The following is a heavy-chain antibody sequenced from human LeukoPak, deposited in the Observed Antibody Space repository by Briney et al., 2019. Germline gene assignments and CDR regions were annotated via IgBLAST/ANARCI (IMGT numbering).Heavy chain of an antibody. J-gene: IGHJ4*02. CDR1: GESFSGYY. D-gene: IGHD4-23*01. V-gene: IGHV4-34*01. CDR3: ARPGNYYYGGPDRYYFDY. Sequence: SETLSLACAVYGESFSGYYWSWIRQPPGKGLEWTGEINDSGDVNYNPSLKSRVTISVDTSMNQFSLKMNSLTAADTALYYCARPGNYYYGGPDRYYFDYWGQGTLVTVSS. CDR2: INDSGDV.